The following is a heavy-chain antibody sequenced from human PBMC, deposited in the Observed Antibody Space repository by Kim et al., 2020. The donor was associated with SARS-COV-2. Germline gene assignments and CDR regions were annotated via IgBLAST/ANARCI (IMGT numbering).Heavy chain of an antibody. V-gene: IGHV3-7*04. J-gene: IGHJ4*02. D-gene: IGHD3-16*01. CDR3: ARNLNTYYDYVWGSSSFDY. Sequence: GRFTNSRDNAKNSLYLQMNSLRAEDTAVYYCARNLNTYYDYVWGSSSFDYWGQGTLVTVSS.